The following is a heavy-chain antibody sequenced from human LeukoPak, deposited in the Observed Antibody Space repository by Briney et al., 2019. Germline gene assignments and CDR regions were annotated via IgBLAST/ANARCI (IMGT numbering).Heavy chain of an antibody. CDR2: ISGSGGST. V-gene: IGHV3-23*01. CDR3: AKVGGRLPYSSGWSQRNYYYGMDV. Sequence: GGSLRLSCAASGFTFSSYAMSWVRQAPGKGLEWVSAISGSGGSTYYADSVKGRFTISRDNSKNTLYLQMNSLRAEDTAVYYCAKVGGRLPYSSGWSQRNYYYGMDVWGQGTTVTVSS. D-gene: IGHD6-19*01. CDR1: GFTFSSYA. J-gene: IGHJ6*02.